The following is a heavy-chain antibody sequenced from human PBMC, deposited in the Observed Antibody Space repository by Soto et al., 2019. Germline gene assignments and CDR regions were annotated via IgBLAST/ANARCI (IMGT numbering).Heavy chain of an antibody. CDR2: ISSSSSTI. J-gene: IGHJ3*02. V-gene: IGHV3-48*01. CDR1: GFTFSSYS. CDR3: ARDRVGTTHAFDI. Sequence: SGGSLRLSCAASGFTFSSYSMNWVRQAPGKGLEWVSYISSSSSTIYYADSVKGRFTISRDNAKNSLYLQMNSLRAEDTAVYYCARDRVGTTHAFDIWGQGTMVTVSS. D-gene: IGHD2-2*01.